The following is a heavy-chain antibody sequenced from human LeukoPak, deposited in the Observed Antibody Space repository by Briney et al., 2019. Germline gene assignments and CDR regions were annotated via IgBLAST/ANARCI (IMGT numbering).Heavy chain of an antibody. CDR1: GFTFSSYA. J-gene: IGHJ6*02. V-gene: IGHV3-23*01. CDR3: AKDRATVIMYYYYGMDV. CDR2: ISGSGGST. D-gene: IGHD4-17*01. Sequence: GGSLRLSCAASGFTFSSYAMSWVRQAPGKGLEWVSAISGSGGSTYYADSVKGRFTISRDNSKNTLYLQMNSLRAEDTAVYYCAKDRATVIMYYYYGMDVWGQGTTVTVSS.